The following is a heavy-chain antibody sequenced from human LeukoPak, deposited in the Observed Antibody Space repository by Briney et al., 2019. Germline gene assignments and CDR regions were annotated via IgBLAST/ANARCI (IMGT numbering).Heavy chain of an antibody. Sequence: GGSLRLSCAASGFTVSSNYMSWVRQAPGKGLEWVSVIYSGGSTYYADSVKGRFIISRDNSKNTLYLQMNSLRAEDTAVYYCARGAYDILTGYYNPNYFDYWGQGTLVTVSS. V-gene: IGHV3-53*01. CDR2: IYSGGST. D-gene: IGHD3-9*01. CDR1: GFTVSSNY. CDR3: ARGAYDILTGYYNPNYFDY. J-gene: IGHJ4*02.